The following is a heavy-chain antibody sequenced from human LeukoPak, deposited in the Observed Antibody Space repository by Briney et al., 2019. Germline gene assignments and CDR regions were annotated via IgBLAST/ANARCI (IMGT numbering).Heavy chain of an antibody. V-gene: IGHV1-2*02. Sequence: ASVKVSCKASGYTVAAYHIHWVRQAPGQGLEWMGWINPNTGGPYYPQKFQGKVTMTWDSSVNTAYMELTSVTSDDTAIYYCARHRNSQTAGAGDYWGQGTLVTVSS. D-gene: IGHD1-26*01. CDR1: GYTVAAYH. CDR3: ARHRNSQTAGAGDY. J-gene: IGHJ4*02. CDR2: INPNTGGP.